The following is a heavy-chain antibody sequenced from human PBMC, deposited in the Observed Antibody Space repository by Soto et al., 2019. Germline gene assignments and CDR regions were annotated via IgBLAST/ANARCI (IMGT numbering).Heavy chain of an antibody. Sequence: EGSLRLSCAASGFTFSSYAMSWVRQAPGKGLEWVSAISGSGGSTYYADSVKGRFTISRDNSKNTLYLQMNSLRAEDTAVYYCAKQYYYDSSGYYAPQRHDAFDIWGEGTVFTVSS. CDR2: ISGSGGST. D-gene: IGHD3-22*01. J-gene: IGHJ3*02. CDR3: AKQYYYDSSGYYAPQRHDAFDI. V-gene: IGHV3-23*01. CDR1: GFTFSSYA.